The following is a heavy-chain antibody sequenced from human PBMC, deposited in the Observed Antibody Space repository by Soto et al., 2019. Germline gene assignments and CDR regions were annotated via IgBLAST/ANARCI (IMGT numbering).Heavy chain of an antibody. V-gene: IGHV3-11*01. Sequence: PGGSLRLSCAASGFTFSDYYMSWIRQAPGKGLEWVSYISSSGSTIYYADSVKGRFTISRDNAKNSLYLQMNSLRAEDTAVYYCARDGGYDFWSGYVRWFDPWGQGTLVTVSS. CDR1: GFTFSDYY. CDR3: ARDGGYDFWSGYVRWFDP. D-gene: IGHD3-3*01. CDR2: ISSSGSTI. J-gene: IGHJ5*02.